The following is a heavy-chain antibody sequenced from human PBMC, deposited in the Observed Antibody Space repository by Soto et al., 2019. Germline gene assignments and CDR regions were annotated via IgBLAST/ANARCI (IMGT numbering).Heavy chain of an antibody. CDR1: GFTFSSYG. D-gene: IGHD3-16*02. CDR3: AKALAELSPESYDY. Sequence: QVQLVESGGGVVQPGRSLRLSCAASGFTFSSYGMHWVRQAPGKGLEWVAVISYDGSDKYYADSVKGRFTISRDNSKNTLNLQMNSLRADDTAVYYCAKALAELSPESYDYWGQGTLITVSS. CDR2: ISYDGSDK. V-gene: IGHV3-30*18. J-gene: IGHJ4*02.